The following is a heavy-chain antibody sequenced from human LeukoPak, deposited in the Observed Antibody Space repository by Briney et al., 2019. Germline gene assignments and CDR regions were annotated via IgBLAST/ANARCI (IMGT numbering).Heavy chain of an antibody. V-gene: IGHV3-23*01. CDR2: ISGSGGST. Sequence: PGGSLRLSCAASGFTFSSYAMGWVRQAPGKGLEWVSAISGSGGSTYYADSVKGRFTISRDNSKNTLYLQMNSLRAEDTAVYYCAKDRGIQLWLEGMFDYWGQGTLVTVSS. CDR1: GFTFSSYA. CDR3: AKDRGIQLWLEGMFDY. J-gene: IGHJ4*02. D-gene: IGHD5-18*01.